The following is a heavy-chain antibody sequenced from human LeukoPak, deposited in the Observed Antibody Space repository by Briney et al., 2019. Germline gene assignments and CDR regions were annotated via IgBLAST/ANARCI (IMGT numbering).Heavy chain of an antibody. Sequence: SETLSHTCTVSGGSISSYYWSWIRQPAGKGLEWIGRIYTSGSTNYNPSLKSRVTMSVDTSKNQFSLKLSSVTAADTAVYYCARGVRIAVAGTTSRYYFDYWGQGTLVTVSS. J-gene: IGHJ4*02. D-gene: IGHD6-19*01. CDR3: ARGVRIAVAGTTSRYYFDY. V-gene: IGHV4-4*07. CDR2: IYTSGST. CDR1: GGSISSYY.